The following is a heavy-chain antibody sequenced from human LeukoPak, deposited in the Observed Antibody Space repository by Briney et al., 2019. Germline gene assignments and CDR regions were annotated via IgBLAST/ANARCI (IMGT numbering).Heavy chain of an antibody. CDR2: IYSGGST. Sequence: GGSLRLSCAASGFTVSSKYMSWVRQAPGKGLEWVSVIYSGGSTYYADSVKGRFTISRDNAKNTLYLQMNSLRVEDTAVYYCARVEKSSEGGYRWFGSWGQGTLVTVSS. CDR3: ARVEKSSEGGYRWFGS. CDR1: GFTVSSKY. V-gene: IGHV3-66*01. J-gene: IGHJ5*02. D-gene: IGHD2-21*02.